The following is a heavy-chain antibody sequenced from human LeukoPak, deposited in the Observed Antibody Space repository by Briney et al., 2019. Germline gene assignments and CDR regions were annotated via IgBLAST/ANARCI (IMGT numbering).Heavy chain of an antibody. Sequence: SETLSLTCIVSGHSVSSSGYYWGWIRQPPGKGLEWIGNTYYSGTTYYNPSLKSRVTISLDTSKNQFSLNLSSVTAADTAVYYCARDIYSYGGLVAFDIWGQGTLVTVSS. CDR3: ARDIYSYGGLVAFDI. V-gene: IGHV4-39*07. CDR2: TYYSGTT. CDR1: GHSVSSSGYY. D-gene: IGHD3-16*02. J-gene: IGHJ3*02.